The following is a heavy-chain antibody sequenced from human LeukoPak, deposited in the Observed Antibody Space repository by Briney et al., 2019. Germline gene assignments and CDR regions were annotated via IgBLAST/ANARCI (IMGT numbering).Heavy chain of an antibody. CDR1: GFTFDDYS. V-gene: IGHV3-9*01. J-gene: IGHJ4*02. Sequence: GRSLRLSCAASGFTFDDYSMHWVRQAPGKGLEWVSGISWNSGSAGYADSVKGRFTISRDSAKNSLYLQMNSLRTEDTALYYCAKDRTYSAYAALDYWGQGTVVTVSS. CDR3: AKDRTYSAYAALDY. CDR2: ISWNSGSA. D-gene: IGHD5-12*01.